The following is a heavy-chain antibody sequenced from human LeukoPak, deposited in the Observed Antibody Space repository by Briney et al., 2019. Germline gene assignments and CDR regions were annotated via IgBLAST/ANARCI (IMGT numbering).Heavy chain of an antibody. Sequence: SETLSLTCSVSGGSISSSSYYWGWIRQPPGKGLEWIGSIYYSGSTYYNPSLKSRVTISVDTSKNQFSLKLSSVTAADTAVYYCARQVAHEVVRGVIIKTYYYYYYMDVWGKGTTVTISS. J-gene: IGHJ6*03. D-gene: IGHD3-10*01. CDR1: GGSISSSSYY. V-gene: IGHV4-39*01. CDR3: ARQVAHEVVRGVIIKTYYYYYYMDV. CDR2: IYYSGST.